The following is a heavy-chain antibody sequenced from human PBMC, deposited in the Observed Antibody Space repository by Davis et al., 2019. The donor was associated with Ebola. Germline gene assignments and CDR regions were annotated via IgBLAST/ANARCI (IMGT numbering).Heavy chain of an antibody. CDR1: GGSISSSNW. Sequence: SETLSLTCAVSGGSISSSNWWSWVRQPPGKGLEWIGEIYHSGSTNYNPSLKSRVTISVDKSKNQFSLKLSSVTAADTAVYYCARGGFVGRYYYYGMDVWGQGTTVTVSS. CDR2: IYHSGST. CDR3: ARGGFVGRYYYYGMDV. J-gene: IGHJ6*02. D-gene: IGHD3-16*01. V-gene: IGHV4-4*02.